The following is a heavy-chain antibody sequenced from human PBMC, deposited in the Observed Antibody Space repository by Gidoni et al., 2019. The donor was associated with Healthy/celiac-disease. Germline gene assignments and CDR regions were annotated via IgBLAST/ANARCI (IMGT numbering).Heavy chain of an antibody. V-gene: IGHV3-23*01. CDR1: GFTVSSYA. CDR3: AKGGHIYYYYYMDV. Sequence: EVQLLESGGGLVQPGGSLRLSCAASGFTVSSYAMSWVRQAPGKGLEWVSAISGSGGSTYYADSVKGRFTISRDNSKHTLYLQMNSLRAEDTAVYYCAKGGHIYYYYYMDVWGKGTTVTVSS. J-gene: IGHJ6*03. D-gene: IGHD3-16*01. CDR2: ISGSGGST.